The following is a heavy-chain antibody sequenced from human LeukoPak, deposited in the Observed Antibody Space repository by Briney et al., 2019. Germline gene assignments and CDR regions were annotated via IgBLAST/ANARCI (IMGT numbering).Heavy chain of an antibody. V-gene: IGHV3-21*01. Sequence: GGSLRLSCAASGFTFSSYSMNWVRQAPGKGLEWVSFISSSSSYIHYADSVKGRFTISRDNAKNSLYLQMNSLRAEDTAVYYCARAELYRLGYCTNGVCFRGGPIDYWGQGTLVTVSS. CDR3: ARAELYRLGYCTNGVCFRGGPIDY. J-gene: IGHJ4*02. D-gene: IGHD2-8*01. CDR1: GFTFSSYS. CDR2: ISSSSSYI.